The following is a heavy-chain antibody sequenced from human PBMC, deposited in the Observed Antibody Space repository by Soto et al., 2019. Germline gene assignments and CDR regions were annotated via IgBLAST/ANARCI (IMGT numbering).Heavy chain of an antibody. J-gene: IGHJ6*02. CDR1: GYTFTSYY. CDR2: INPSGGST. V-gene: IGHV1-46*01. D-gene: IGHD3-16*02. Sequence: ASVKVSCKASGYTFTSYYMHWVRQAPGQGLEWMGIINPSGGSTSYAQKFQGRVTMTRDTSTSTVYMELSSLRSEDTAVYYCASTKLRLGGLSLCCYYGMDVWGQGTTVTVSS. CDR3: ASTKLRLGGLSLCCYYGMDV.